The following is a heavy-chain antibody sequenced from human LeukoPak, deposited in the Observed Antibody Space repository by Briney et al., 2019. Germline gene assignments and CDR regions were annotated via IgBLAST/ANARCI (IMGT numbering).Heavy chain of an antibody. Sequence: GGSLRLSCAASGFTFSSYAMSWVRQAPGKGLEWVSAISGSGGSTYYADSVKGRFTISRDNSKNTLYLQMNSLRAEDTAVYYCAKPLRPVTAMVTGIDYWGQGTLVTVSS. CDR2: ISGSGGST. D-gene: IGHD5-18*01. J-gene: IGHJ4*02. V-gene: IGHV3-23*01. CDR1: GFTFSSYA. CDR3: AKPLRPVTAMVTGIDY.